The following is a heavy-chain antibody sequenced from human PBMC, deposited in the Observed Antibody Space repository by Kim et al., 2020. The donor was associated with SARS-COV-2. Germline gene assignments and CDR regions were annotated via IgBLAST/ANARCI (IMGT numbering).Heavy chain of an antibody. V-gene: IGHV1-18*01. CDR3: ARARSEVAAAGNTDIYYYYYDVGV. D-gene: IGHD6-13*01. Sequence: ASVKVSCKASGYTFTSYGISWVRQAPGQGLEWMGWISAYNGNTNYAQKLQGRVTMTTDTSTSTAYMELRSLRSDDTAVYYCARARSEVAAAGNTDIYYYYYDVGVWGQGTAVTVS. J-gene: IGHJ6*02. CDR1: GYTFTSYG. CDR2: ISAYNGNT.